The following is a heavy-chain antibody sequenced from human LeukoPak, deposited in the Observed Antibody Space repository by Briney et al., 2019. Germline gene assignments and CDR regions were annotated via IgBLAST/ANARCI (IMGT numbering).Heavy chain of an antibody. CDR2: IYYSGST. Sequence: SETLSLTCTVSGGSISSYYWSWIRQPPGKGLEWIGYIYYSGSTNYNPSLKSRVTISVDTSKNQFSLKLSSVTAADTAVYYCADGSGSYYNVGDYWGQGTLVTVSS. CDR1: GGSISSYY. CDR3: ADGSGSYYNVGDY. D-gene: IGHD3-10*01. J-gene: IGHJ4*02. V-gene: IGHV4-59*08.